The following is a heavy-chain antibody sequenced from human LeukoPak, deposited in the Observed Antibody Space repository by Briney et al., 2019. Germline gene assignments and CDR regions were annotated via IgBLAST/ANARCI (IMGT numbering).Heavy chain of an antibody. V-gene: IGHV4-30-4*08. Sequence: ASETLSLTCTVSGGSISSGDYYLSWIRQPPGKGLEWIGYIYYSGSTYYNPSLKSRVTISVDTSKNQFSLKLSSVTAADTAVYYCARDGVTGDYWGQGTLVTVSS. CDR2: IYYSGST. CDR3: ARDGVTGDY. J-gene: IGHJ4*02. CDR1: GGSISSGDYY. D-gene: IGHD2-21*02.